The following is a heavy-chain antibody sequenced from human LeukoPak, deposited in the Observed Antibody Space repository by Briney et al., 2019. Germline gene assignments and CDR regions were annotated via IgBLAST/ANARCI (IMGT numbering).Heavy chain of an antibody. V-gene: IGHV3-23*01. J-gene: IGHJ4*01. CDR1: GFTFSRYA. CDR3: ATLPYYYDSSGSYYFDY. Sequence: GGSLRLSCAASGFTFSRYAMTWVRQAPGKGLEWVSAISGSGGSTYYADSVKGRFTISRDNSKNTLYLQMNSLRVEDTAVYYCATLPYYYDSSGSYYFDYWGQEPWSPSPQ. CDR2: ISGSGGST. D-gene: IGHD3-22*01.